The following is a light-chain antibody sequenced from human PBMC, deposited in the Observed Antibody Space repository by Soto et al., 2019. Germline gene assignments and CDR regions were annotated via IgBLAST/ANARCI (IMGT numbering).Light chain of an antibody. Sequence: TVLTQSPGTLSLSPGERATLSCRASQSVSSSSLAWYQQRPGQAPRLLIYGTSSRATGIPDRFSGSGSGTDFALTISRLEPEDFALYYCQHYGRSPITFGQGTRLEIK. J-gene: IGKJ5*01. CDR3: QHYGRSPIT. CDR1: QSVSSSS. V-gene: IGKV3-20*01. CDR2: GTS.